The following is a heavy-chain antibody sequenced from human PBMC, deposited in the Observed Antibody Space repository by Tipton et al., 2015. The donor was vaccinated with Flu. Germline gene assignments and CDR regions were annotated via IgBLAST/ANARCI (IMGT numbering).Heavy chain of an antibody. CDR1: GGSFSGYY. D-gene: IGHD3-22*01. Sequence: TLSLTCAVYGGSFSGYYWSWIRQPPGKGLEWIGEINHSGSTNYNPSLKSRVTISVDTSKNQFSLKLSSVTAADTAVYYCARGGHNWSSGYYPARYYYGMDVWGQGTTVTVSS. CDR2: INHSGST. V-gene: IGHV4-34*01. CDR3: ARGGHNWSSGYYPARYYYGMDV. J-gene: IGHJ6*02.